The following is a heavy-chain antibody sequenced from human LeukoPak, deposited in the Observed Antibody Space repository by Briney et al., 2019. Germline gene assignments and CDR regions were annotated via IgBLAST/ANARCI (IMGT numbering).Heavy chain of an antibody. CDR2: ISYDGSNK. CDR3: AKDVGATN. CDR1: GFTFSSYG. J-gene: IGHJ4*02. V-gene: IGHV3-30*18. Sequence: PERSLRLSCAASGFTFSSYGMHGVRQAPGKGLEWVAVISYDGSNKYYADSVKGRFTISRDNSKNTLYLQMNSLRAEDTAVYYCAKDVGATNWGQGTLVTVSS. D-gene: IGHD1-26*01.